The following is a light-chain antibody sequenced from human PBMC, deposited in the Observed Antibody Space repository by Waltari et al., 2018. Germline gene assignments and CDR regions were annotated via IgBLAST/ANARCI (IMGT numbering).Light chain of an antibody. V-gene: IGLV2-14*03. CDR2: DVN. CDR3: SSYESSDTLV. J-gene: IGLJ1*01. CDR1: TSDVGGYNY. Sequence: QSALTQPASVSGSPGQSITISCTGTTSDVGGYNYVSWYEQHPDKARKLMIYDVNKRASVVSDRFSGSTSGTTTSLTISVLQPEDAADYFYSSYESSDTLVIGTGTKLTVL.